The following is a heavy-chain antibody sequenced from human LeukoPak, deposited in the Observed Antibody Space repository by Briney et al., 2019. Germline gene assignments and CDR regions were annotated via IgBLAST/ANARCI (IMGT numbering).Heavy chain of an antibody. D-gene: IGHD1-1*01. V-gene: IGHV3-23*01. Sequence: GGSLRLSCAASGFVFRSYAMSWVRQAPGKGLEWVSGISSSGGSTYHADSVRGRFTISRDNSKNTQYLQMNSLRVEDTAVYYCAKHNIDYWGQGTLVTVSS. CDR3: AKHNIDY. CDR1: GFVFRSYA. J-gene: IGHJ4*02. CDR2: ISSSGGST.